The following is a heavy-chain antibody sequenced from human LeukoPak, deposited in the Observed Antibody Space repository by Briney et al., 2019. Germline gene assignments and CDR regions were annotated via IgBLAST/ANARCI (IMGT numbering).Heavy chain of an antibody. V-gene: IGHV3-9*01. J-gene: IGHJ4*02. Sequence: GGSLRLSCAASGFTFSSYGMHWVRQAPGKGLEWVSGISWNSGSIGYADSVKGRFTISRDNAKNSLYLQMNSLRAEDTALYYCAKAHSWIQPWFGYWGQGTLVTVSS. CDR2: ISWNSGSI. CDR3: AKAHSWIQPWFGY. CDR1: GFTFSSYG. D-gene: IGHD5-18*01.